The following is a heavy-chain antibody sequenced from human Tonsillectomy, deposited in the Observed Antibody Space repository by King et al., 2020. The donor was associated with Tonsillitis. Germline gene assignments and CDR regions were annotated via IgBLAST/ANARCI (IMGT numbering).Heavy chain of an antibody. D-gene: IGHD3-3*01. J-gene: IGHJ3*02. Sequence: VQLVESGGGVVQPGKSLRLSCAASGFTFRYYGMHWVRQAPGKGLEWVAIISYDGSDEDYADSVKGRFTIYRDNSKNTLYLQRSSLRTEDRAVYYCAKDFGVGVTKSAFDIWGQGTMVTVSS. CDR3: AKDFGVGVTKSAFDI. CDR2: ISYDGSDE. V-gene: IGHV3-30*18. CDR1: GFTFRYYG.